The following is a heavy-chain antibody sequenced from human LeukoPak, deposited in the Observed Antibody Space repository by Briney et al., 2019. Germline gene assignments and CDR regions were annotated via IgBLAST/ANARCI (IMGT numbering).Heavy chain of an antibody. CDR3: ARHRTYYYDRVDY. Sequence: SETLSLTCAVYGGSFSDYDWSWIRQPPGKGLEWIGEISHSGTTNCDPSPKSRISMSIDTSRSQFSLNLRSVTAADTAVYYCARHRTYYYDRVDYWGQGTLVTVSS. J-gene: IGHJ4*02. D-gene: IGHD3-22*01. CDR2: ISHSGTT. V-gene: IGHV4-34*01. CDR1: GGSFSDYD.